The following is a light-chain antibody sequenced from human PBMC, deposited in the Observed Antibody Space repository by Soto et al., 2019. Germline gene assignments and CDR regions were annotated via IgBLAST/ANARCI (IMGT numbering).Light chain of an antibody. CDR1: QSVSSSN. CDR2: GAS. V-gene: IGKV3-20*01. CDR3: QHSSRT. Sequence: EIVLTQSPGTLCLSPGERATLACRASQSVSSSNLAWYQQNLGQAPRLLIYGASSRATGIPDRFSGSGSGTDFTLSISRLEPEDFAVYYCQHSSRTFGQGTKVDIK. J-gene: IGKJ1*01.